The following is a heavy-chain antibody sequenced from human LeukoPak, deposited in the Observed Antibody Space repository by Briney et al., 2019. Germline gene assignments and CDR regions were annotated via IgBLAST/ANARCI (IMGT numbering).Heavy chain of an antibody. V-gene: IGHV3-23*01. CDR1: GFTFRSYA. CDR3: AKVPRPRYFDS. D-gene: IGHD3-9*01. Sequence: GGSLRLSCAVSGFTFRSYAMSWVRQAPGKGLEWVSAISGSGGNTYYAASVKGRFTIDRDNSKHTLYLQMNSLRDDDTAVYYCAKVPRPRYFDSWGQGTLVTVSS. J-gene: IGHJ4*02. CDR2: ISGSGGNT.